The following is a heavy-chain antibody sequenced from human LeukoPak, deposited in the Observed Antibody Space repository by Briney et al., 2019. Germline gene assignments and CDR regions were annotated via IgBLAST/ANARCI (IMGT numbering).Heavy chain of an antibody. Sequence: SGGSLRLSCAASGFHFSTYGMHWVRQAPGKGLEWVAVISYDGSNKYYADSVKGRFTIPRDNSKNTLFLQMSSLRGDDTAVYYCAKDRGSGIYSAWLYFDYWGQGNLITVSS. CDR3: AKDRGSGIYSAWLYFDY. CDR1: GFHFSTYG. CDR2: ISYDGSNK. J-gene: IGHJ4*02. V-gene: IGHV3-30*18. D-gene: IGHD1-26*01.